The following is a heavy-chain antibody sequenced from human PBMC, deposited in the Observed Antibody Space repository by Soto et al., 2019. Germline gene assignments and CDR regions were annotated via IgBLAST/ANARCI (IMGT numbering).Heavy chain of an antibody. CDR1: GYTLTELS. J-gene: IGHJ4*02. Sequence: GASVKLSCKVSGYTLTELSMHWVRQAPGKGLEWMGGFDPEDGETIYAQKFQGRVTMTEDTSTDTAYMELSSLRSEDTAVYYCATGSAPGIAVAGTGGYWGQGTLVTVSS. V-gene: IGHV1-24*01. CDR2: FDPEDGET. D-gene: IGHD6-19*01. CDR3: ATGSAPGIAVAGTGGY.